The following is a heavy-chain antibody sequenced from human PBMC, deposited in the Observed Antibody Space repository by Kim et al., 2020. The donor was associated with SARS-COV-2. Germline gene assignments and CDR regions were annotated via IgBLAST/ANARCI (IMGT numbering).Heavy chain of an antibody. CDR3: ARVSSVSSGYFGWFDP. CDR2: IYYSGST. J-gene: IGHJ5*02. D-gene: IGHD3-22*01. Sequence: SETLSLTCTVSGGSISSYYWSWIRQPPGKGLEWIGYIYYSGSTNYNPSLKSRVTISVDTSKNQFSLKLSSVTAADTAVYYCARVSSVSSGYFGWFDPWGQGTLVTVSS. CDR1: GGSISSYY. V-gene: IGHV4-59*13.